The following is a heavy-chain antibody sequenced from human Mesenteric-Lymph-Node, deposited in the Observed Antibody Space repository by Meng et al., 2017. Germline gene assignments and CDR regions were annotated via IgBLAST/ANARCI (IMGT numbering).Heavy chain of an antibody. CDR3: ARGNGSGSYIIAY. CDR1: GFTFRNYA. D-gene: IGHD3-10*01. Sequence: GGSLRLSCATSGFTFRNYAMHWVRQAPGKGLEWITLISHDDGNLQYSGSVRGRFTISRDNSKNTLYLQMDSLRDEDTAFYYCARGNGSGSYIIAYWGQGTLVTVSS. CDR2: ISHDDGNL. V-gene: IGHV3-30*04. J-gene: IGHJ4*02.